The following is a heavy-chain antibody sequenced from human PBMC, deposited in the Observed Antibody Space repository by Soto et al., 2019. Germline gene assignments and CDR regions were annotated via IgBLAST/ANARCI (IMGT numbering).Heavy chain of an antibody. CDR2: ISFDGSNK. Sequence: QVHLVESGGVVVHPGRSLRLSCAAAGFTFSDYAIHWVRQAPGKGLEGVAVISFDGSNKYFADSVKGRFTISRDNSKDTLYLQMKSLRAADTALYYCARDSFIAIVWGGHFYCCGMDVWSQGTTVIVSS. CDR1: GFTFSDYA. V-gene: IGHV3-30-3*01. CDR3: ARDSFIAIVWGGHFYCCGMDV. J-gene: IGHJ6*02. D-gene: IGHD3-10*01.